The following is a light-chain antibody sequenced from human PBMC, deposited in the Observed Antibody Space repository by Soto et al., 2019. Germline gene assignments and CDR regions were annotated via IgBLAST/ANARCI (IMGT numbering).Light chain of an antibody. CDR3: QQRGNWPPT. CDR1: QRVSSN. V-gene: IGKV3-11*01. Sequence: EIVFTQPPSTLAVSPGERATLSCRASQRVSSNLAWYQQKPGQAPRLLIYEASNRATGIPARFSGSGSGTDFTLAINSLEPEDYAVYYCQQRGNWPPTFCQGTKVDTK. CDR2: EAS. J-gene: IGKJ1*01.